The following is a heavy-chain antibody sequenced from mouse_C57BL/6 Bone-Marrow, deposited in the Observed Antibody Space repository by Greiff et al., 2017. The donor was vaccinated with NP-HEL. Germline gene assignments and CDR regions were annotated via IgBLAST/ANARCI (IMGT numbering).Heavy chain of an antibody. J-gene: IGHJ4*01. CDR3: ARYRLLPYYYAMDY. V-gene: IGHV1-55*01. CDR2: ISPGSGST. Sequence: QVQLQQPGAELVKPGASVKMSCKASGYTFTSYWITWVKQRPGQGLEWIGDISPGSGSTNYNEKFKSKATLTVDTASSTAYMQLSSLTSEDSAVYYCARYRLLPYYYAMDYWGQGTSVTVSS. CDR1: GYTFTSYW. D-gene: IGHD2-3*01.